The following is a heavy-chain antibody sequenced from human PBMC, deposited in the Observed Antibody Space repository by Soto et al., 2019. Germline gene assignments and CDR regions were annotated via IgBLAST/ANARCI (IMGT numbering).Heavy chain of an antibody. CDR2: ISSSGSSI. V-gene: IGHV3-11*01. J-gene: IGHJ4*02. D-gene: IGHD6-6*01. Sequence: GGSLRLSCAASGFTFSDYYMSWIRQAPGKGLEWVSYISSSGSSIYYADSVKGRFTITRDNAKNSLYLQMNSLRAEDTAVYYCARVGRYSSSSGDYWGQGTLVTVSS. CDR1: GFTFSDYY. CDR3: ARVGRYSSSSGDY.